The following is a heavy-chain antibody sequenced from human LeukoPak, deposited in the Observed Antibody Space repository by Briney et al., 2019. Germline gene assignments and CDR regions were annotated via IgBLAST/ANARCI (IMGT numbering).Heavy chain of an antibody. CDR1: GFTFSNYA. J-gene: IGHJ6*02. Sequence: GGSLRLSCAASGFTFSNYAINWVRQAPGTGLAWVSRIRGGGDSTYYADSVKGRFTISRDNSKDTLYLQMNSLRADDTAVYYCARDSSSSNYYFGMDVWGQGTTVTVSS. CDR2: IRGGGDST. D-gene: IGHD6-19*01. CDR3: ARDSSSSNYYFGMDV. V-gene: IGHV3-23*01.